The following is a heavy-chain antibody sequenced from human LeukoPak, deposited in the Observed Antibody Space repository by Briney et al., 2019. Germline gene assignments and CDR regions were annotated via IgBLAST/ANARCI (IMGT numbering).Heavy chain of an antibody. V-gene: IGHV3-21*04. CDR3: AKTLGISVAGWAFDY. Sequence: GGSLRLSCAASGFTFSTYYMNWVRQAPGKGLEWGSSISSSSIYIYYADSVKGRFTISRDNAKNSLDLQMNSLRADATAVYYCAKTLGISVAGWAFDYWGQVTLVTVSS. CDR1: GFTFSTYY. J-gene: IGHJ4*02. D-gene: IGHD6-19*01. CDR2: ISSSSIYI.